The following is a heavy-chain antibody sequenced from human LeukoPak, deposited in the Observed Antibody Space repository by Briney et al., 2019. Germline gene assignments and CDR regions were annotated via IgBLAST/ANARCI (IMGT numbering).Heavy chain of an antibody. CDR2: ISGSGGST. D-gene: IGHD3-10*01. J-gene: IGHJ4*02. Sequence: PGGSLRLSCAASGFTFSTYAMSWVRQAPGKGLEWVSGISGSGGSTYHADSVKGRFTISRDNSKNTLYLQMNSLRAEDAALYYCAKDLSGRGAVLDYWGQGTLVTVSS. CDR3: AKDLSGRGAVLDY. CDR1: GFTFSTYA. V-gene: IGHV3-23*01.